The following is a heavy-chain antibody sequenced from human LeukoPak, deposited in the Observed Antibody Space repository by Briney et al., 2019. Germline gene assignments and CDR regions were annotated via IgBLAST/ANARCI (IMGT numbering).Heavy chain of an antibody. V-gene: IGHV3-23*01. CDR2: IGGSGDKT. J-gene: IGHJ5*02. CDR3: TKAPAGPEYSSSWKFGYNWFDP. CDR1: GFSFSSYG. D-gene: IGHD6-13*01. Sequence: GGPLRLSCAASGFSFSSYGMGWVRQAPGKGLEWVSAIGGSGDKTYYADSVKGRFTISRDNSKNTLYLQMNSLRAEDTAIYYCTKAPAGPEYSSSWKFGYNWFDPWGQGTLVTVSS.